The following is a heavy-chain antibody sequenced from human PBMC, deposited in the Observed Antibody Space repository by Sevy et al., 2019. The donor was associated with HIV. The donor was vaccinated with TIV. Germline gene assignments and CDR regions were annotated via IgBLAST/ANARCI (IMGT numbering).Heavy chain of an antibody. J-gene: IGHJ4*02. Sequence: GGSLRLSCAASGFTFSSYEMNWVRQAPGKGLEWVSYISSSGSTIYYADPVKGRFTISRDNAKHSLYLQMNSLRAEDTAVYYCARGLCVLPRTRVPYFDYWGQGTLVTVSS. D-gene: IGHD1-1*01. CDR2: ISSSGSTI. CDR1: GFTFSSYE. V-gene: IGHV3-48*03. CDR3: ARGLCVLPRTRVPYFDY.